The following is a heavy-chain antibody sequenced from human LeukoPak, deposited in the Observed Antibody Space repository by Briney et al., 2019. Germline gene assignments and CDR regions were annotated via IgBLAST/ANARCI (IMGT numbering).Heavy chain of an antibody. D-gene: IGHD3-22*01. J-gene: IGHJ1*01. CDR1: GFTFSTYW. CDR3: AARNYYDSSGYYWEYFQH. CDR2: IKQDGSEK. Sequence: PGGSLRLSCAASGFTFSTYWMSWVRQAPGKGLEWVANIKQDGSEKYYMDSVKGRFTISRDNAKNSLYLQMNSLRAEDTAVYYCAARNYYDSSGYYWEYFQHWGQGTLVTVSS. V-gene: IGHV3-7*01.